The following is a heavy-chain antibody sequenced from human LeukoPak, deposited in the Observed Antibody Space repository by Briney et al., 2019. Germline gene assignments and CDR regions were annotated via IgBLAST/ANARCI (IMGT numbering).Heavy chain of an antibody. Sequence: SETLSLTCTVSGGSISSYYWSWIRQPPGKGVGWVGYIYYSGSTNYNPSLKSRVTISVDTSKNQFSLKLSSVTAADTAVYYCARGGYYYGSGSSDLSYWGQGALVTVSS. V-gene: IGHV4-59*01. CDR1: GGSISSYY. D-gene: IGHD3-10*01. CDR3: ARGGYYYGSGSSDLSY. J-gene: IGHJ4*02. CDR2: IYYSGST.